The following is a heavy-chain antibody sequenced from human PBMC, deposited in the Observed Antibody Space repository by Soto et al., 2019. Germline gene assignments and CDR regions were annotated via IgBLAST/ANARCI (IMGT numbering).Heavy chain of an antibody. CDR3: ASGYCSSTSCYAWDYYYYYGMDV. CDR2: IIPIFGTA. CDR1: GGTFSSYA. Sequence: SVKVSCKASGGTFSSYAISWARQAPGQGLEWMGGIIPIFGTANYAQKFQGRVTITADESTSTAYMELSSLRSEDTAVYYCASGYCSSTSCYAWDYYYYYGMDVWGQGTTVTVSS. V-gene: IGHV1-69*13. J-gene: IGHJ6*02. D-gene: IGHD2-2*01.